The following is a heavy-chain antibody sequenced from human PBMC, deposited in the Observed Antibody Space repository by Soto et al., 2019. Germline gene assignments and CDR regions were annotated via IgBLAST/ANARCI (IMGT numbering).Heavy chain of an antibody. J-gene: IGHJ1*01. CDR3: ASLGYCSGGSCYASYFQH. V-gene: IGHV3-23*01. CDR2: ISGSGGST. D-gene: IGHD2-15*01. CDR1: GFTFSSYA. Sequence: GGSLRLSCAASGFTFSSYAMSWVRQAPGKGLEWVSAISGSGGSTYYADSVKGRFTISRDNSKNTLYLQMNSLRAEDTAVYYCASLGYCSGGSCYASYFQHWGQGTLVTVSS.